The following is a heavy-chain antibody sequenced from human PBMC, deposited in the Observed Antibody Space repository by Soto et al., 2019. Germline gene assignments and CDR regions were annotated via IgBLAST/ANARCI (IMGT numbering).Heavy chain of an antibody. D-gene: IGHD3-9*01. CDR3: ASGGWDILTGHPYYFDY. Sequence: GGSLRLSCAPSGLPAISNYMGGVGQPPGRGLEWVSVIYSGGSTYYADSVKGRFTISRDNSKNTLYLQMNSLRAEDTAVYYCASGGWDILTGHPYYFDYWGQGTLVTVSS. CDR2: IYSGGST. CDR1: GLPAISNY. J-gene: IGHJ4*02. V-gene: IGHV3-53*01.